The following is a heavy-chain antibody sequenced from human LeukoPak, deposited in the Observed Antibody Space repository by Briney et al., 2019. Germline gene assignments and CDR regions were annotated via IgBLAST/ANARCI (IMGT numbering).Heavy chain of an antibody. V-gene: IGHV4-59*01. Sequence: NPSETLSPTCTVSGGSISSYYWSWIRQPPGKGLEWIGYIYYSGSTNYNPSLKSRVTISVDTSKNQFSLKLSSVTAADTAVYYCAREFSFLERRGVLGYWGQGTLVTVSS. CDR2: IYYSGST. CDR3: AREFSFLERRGVLGY. D-gene: IGHD1-1*01. J-gene: IGHJ4*02. CDR1: GGSISSYY.